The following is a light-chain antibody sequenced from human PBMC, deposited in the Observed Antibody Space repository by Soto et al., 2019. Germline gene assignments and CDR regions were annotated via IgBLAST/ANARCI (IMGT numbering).Light chain of an antibody. J-gene: IGLJ3*02. Sequence: QSVLTQPASVSGSPGQSITIFCTGTSSDVGAYKFVSWYRHHPGRAPQVMIYEVTNRPSGVSSRFSGSKSGNTAPLTISGLQPEDEGDYYCSSYSSTSTPWVFGGGTKVTVL. CDR3: SSYSSTSTPWV. CDR1: SSDVGAYKF. V-gene: IGLV2-14*01. CDR2: EVT.